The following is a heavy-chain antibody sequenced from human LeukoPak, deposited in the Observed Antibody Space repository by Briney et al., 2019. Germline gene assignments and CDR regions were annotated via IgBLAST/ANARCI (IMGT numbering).Heavy chain of an antibody. CDR3: ARGGYSSSWLSY. J-gene: IGHJ4*02. D-gene: IGHD6-13*01. CDR1: GGSVTSGSYY. CDR2: IYYSGSP. Sequence: SETLSLTCTVSGGSVTSGSYYWSWIRQPPGKGLEWIAYIYYSGSPNYNPSLKSRVTISLDTSKNQFSLKLSPVTAADTGVYYCARGGYSSSWLSYWGQGTLVTVSS. V-gene: IGHV4-61*01.